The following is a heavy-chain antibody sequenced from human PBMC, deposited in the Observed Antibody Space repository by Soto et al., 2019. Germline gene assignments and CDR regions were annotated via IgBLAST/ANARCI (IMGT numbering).Heavy chain of an antibody. D-gene: IGHD2-2*01. Sequence: SVKVSCKASGGTFSSYGVSWVRQAPGQGLEWMGRIIPVFGIEHYAQKSQGRVTVTADESTSTAYMELSGLTSEDTAVYYCARGSGYCTSTSCYYFDSWGQGTLVTVSS. V-gene: IGHV1-69*13. J-gene: IGHJ4*02. CDR3: ARGSGYCTSTSCYYFDS. CDR1: GGTFSSYG. CDR2: IIPVFGIE.